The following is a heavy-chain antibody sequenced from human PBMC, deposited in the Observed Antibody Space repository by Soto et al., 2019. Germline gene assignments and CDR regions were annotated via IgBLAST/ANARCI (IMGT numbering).Heavy chain of an antibody. V-gene: IGHV1-2*04. D-gene: IGHD3-10*01. J-gene: IGHJ4*02. CDR3: ARDLYYGSGNYLDY. Sequence: ASVKVSCKAYGYTFTGYYMHCVRQAPGQGLEWMGWINPNSGGTNYAQKFQGWVTMTRDTSISTAYMELSRLRSDDTAVYYCARDLYYGSGNYLDYWGQGTLVTVSS. CDR1: GYTFTGYY. CDR2: INPNSGGT.